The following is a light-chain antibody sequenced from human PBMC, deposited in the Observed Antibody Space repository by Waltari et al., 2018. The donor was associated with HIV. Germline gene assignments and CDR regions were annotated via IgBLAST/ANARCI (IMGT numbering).Light chain of an antibody. CDR3: CSYAGTYTYVL. CDR2: EVI. CDR1: SREAGGSDS. J-gene: IGLJ3*02. Sequence: QSALTQPRSVSGSPGQSVTISCTGTSREAGGSDSVSWYLQHPGKVPKLIIYEVIKRPSGVPDRFSGSKSGNTASLTISGLQTEDEADYFCCSYAGTYTYVLFGGGTKLTVL. V-gene: IGLV2-11*01.